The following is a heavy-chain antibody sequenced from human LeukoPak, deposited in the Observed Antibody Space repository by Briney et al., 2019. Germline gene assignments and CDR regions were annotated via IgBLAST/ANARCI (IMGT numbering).Heavy chain of an antibody. CDR3: ARLYSGSYIY. J-gene: IGHJ4*02. D-gene: IGHD1-26*01. CDR2: INHSGST. CDR1: GGSFSGYY. Sequence: SETLSLTCAVYGGSFSGYYWSWIRQPPGKGLEWIGEINHSGSTNYNPSLKSRVTISVDTSKNQFSLKLSSVTAADTGVYYCARLYSGSYIYWGQGTLVTVSS. V-gene: IGHV4-34*01.